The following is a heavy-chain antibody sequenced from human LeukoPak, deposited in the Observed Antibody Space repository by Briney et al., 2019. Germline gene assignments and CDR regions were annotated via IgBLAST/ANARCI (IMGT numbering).Heavy chain of an antibody. CDR2: IQYDGSKK. Sequence: PGGTLRLSCAASGFIFNIYAMNWVRQAPGKGLEWVTFIQYDGSKKYYADSVKGRFTISRDNSKNTLYLEMNSLRAEDTAVYYCAKDIGSYYDYWGQGILVTVSS. J-gene: IGHJ4*02. V-gene: IGHV3-30*02. D-gene: IGHD3-10*01. CDR1: GFIFNIYA. CDR3: AKDIGSYYDY.